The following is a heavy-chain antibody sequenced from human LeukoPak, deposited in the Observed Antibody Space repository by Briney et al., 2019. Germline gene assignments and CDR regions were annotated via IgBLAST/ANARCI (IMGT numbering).Heavy chain of an antibody. CDR3: AREGGIVVAGTWGRNSYYMDV. D-gene: IGHD6-19*01. V-gene: IGHV4-4*02. Sequence: GSLRLSCAASGFTFSSYEMNWVRQPPGKGLEWIGEIYHSGRTNYNPSLKSRVTISVDKSKNQFSLKLSSVTAADTAVYYCAREGGIVVAGTWGRNSYYMDVWGKGTTVTVSS. CDR2: IYHSGRT. CDR1: GFTFSSYEM. J-gene: IGHJ6*03.